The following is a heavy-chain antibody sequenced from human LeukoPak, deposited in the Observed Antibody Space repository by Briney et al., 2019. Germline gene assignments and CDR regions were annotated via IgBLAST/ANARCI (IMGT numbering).Heavy chain of an antibody. V-gene: IGHV3-30*03. CDR2: ISYDGSNK. CDR3: AREGSYLNTGASYYLHWFDP. Sequence: GGSLRLSCAASGFTFSRYGMHWVRQAPGKGLEWVAVISYDGSNKYYADSVKGRFTISRDNAKNTLYLQMNSLRAEDTAIYYCAREGSYLNTGASYYLHWFDPWGQGTLVTVSS. CDR1: GFTFSRYG. J-gene: IGHJ5*02. D-gene: IGHD2-8*02.